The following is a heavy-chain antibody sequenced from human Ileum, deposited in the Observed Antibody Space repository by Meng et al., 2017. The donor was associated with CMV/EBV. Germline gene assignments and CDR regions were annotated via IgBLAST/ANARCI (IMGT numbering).Heavy chain of an antibody. CDR1: GFTLSRYW. D-gene: IGHD4-17*01. J-gene: IGHJ6*02. Sequence: LTRAASGFTLSRYWMHWVRQAPGKGLVWVSRISYDESTTNYADSVKGRFTISRDNAKTTLFRQMNSLRAEDTAVYYCARVPPGNYGLMDVWGQGTTVTVSS. CDR2: ISYDESTT. V-gene: IGHV3-74*01. CDR3: ARVPPGNYGLMDV.